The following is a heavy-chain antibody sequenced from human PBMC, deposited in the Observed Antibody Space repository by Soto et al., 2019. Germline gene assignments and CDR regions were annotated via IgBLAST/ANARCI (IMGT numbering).Heavy chain of an antibody. J-gene: IGHJ4*02. CDR2: ISGSGGST. D-gene: IGHD3-22*01. V-gene: IGHV3-23*01. CDR3: AKDSSGAYDSSGYYYY. CDR1: GFTFSSYA. Sequence: PGGSLRLSCAASGFTFSSYAMSWVRQAPGKGLEWVSAISGSGGSTYYADSVKGRFTISRDNSKNTLYLQMNSLRAEDTAVYYCAKDSSGAYDSSGYYYYWGQGTLVTVSS.